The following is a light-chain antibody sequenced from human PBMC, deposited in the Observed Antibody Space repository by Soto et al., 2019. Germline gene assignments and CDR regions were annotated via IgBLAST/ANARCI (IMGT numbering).Light chain of an antibody. Sequence: QSALTQPPSVSGSPGQSVTISCTGTSSDVGSYNRVSWYQQPPGTAPKLMIYEVSNRPSGVPDRFSGSKSGNTASLTISGLQAEDEADYYCSSYTGSSTPLYVFGTGTKVTVL. CDR3: SSYTGSSTPLYV. CDR2: EVS. V-gene: IGLV2-18*02. CDR1: SSDVGSYNR. J-gene: IGLJ1*01.